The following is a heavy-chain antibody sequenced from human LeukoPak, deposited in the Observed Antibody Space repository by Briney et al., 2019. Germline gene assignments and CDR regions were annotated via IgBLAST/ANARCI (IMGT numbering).Heavy chain of an antibody. CDR2: GTT. D-gene: IGHD3-10*01. CDR1: GGSISSGSYY. V-gene: IGHV4-39*01. J-gene: IGHJ5*02. CDR3: ARTGGYVVWGVQNWFEP. Sequence: PSETLSLTCSVSGGSISSGSYYWGWVRQPPGKGLEWIWSGTTYYNPCLQSRVTISVDTSRYQVSLKLSTVSPADTAVYYCARTGGYVVWGVQNWFEPWGQGTLVTVSS.